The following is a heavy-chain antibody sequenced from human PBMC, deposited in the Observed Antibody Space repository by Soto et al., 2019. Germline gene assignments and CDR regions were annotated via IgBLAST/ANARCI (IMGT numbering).Heavy chain of an antibody. CDR1: GYTFTSYA. V-gene: IGHV1-3*01. D-gene: IGHD6-13*01. J-gene: IGHJ5*02. Sequence: GTSVKISCKASGYTFTSYAMHWVRQAPGQRLEWMGWINAGNGNTKYSQKFQGRVTITRDTSASTAYMELSSLRSEDTAVYYCARDSESSSWYSRTRYNWFDPWGQGTLVTVSS. CDR2: INAGNGNT. CDR3: ARDSESSSWYSRTRYNWFDP.